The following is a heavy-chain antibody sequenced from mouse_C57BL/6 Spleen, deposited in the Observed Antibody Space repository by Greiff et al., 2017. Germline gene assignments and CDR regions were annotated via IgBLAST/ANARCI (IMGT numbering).Heavy chain of an antibody. V-gene: IGHV5-9*01. Sequence: DVHLVESGGGLVKPGGSLKLSCAASGFTFSSYTMSWVRQTPEKRLEWVATISGGGGNTYYPDSVKGRFTISRDNAKNTLYLQMSSLRSEDTALYYCARRLRYYFDYWGQGTTLTVSS. CDR3: ARRLRYYFDY. CDR1: GFTFSSYT. CDR2: ISGGGGNT. J-gene: IGHJ2*01.